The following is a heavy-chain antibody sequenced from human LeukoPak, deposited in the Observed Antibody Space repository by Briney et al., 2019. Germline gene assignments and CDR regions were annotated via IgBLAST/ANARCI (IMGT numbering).Heavy chain of an antibody. D-gene: IGHD5-18*01. CDR1: GGSFSGYY. Sequence: SETLSLACGVSGGSFSGYYWNWIRQSPEKGLEWVGEINHSGNTRYNPSLRSRITMSVDTSRNHFSLKLSSVTTADTAVYYCARNRRDTAIITGIPYNYYYMDVWGKGTTVTVSS. CDR2: INHSGNT. V-gene: IGHV4-34*01. CDR3: ARNRRDTAIITGIPYNYYYMDV. J-gene: IGHJ6*03.